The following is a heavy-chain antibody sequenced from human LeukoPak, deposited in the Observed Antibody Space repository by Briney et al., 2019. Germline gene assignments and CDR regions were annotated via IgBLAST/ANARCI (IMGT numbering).Heavy chain of an antibody. Sequence: GGSLRLSCAASGFTFSNHGMHWVRQAPGKGLEWVAVIWYDGSHKFYADSVQGRFTISRDNSNNTLYLHLSSLRAEDTAVYYCARDSPRPSFGDFPHFYYFGMDVWGQGTTVTASS. V-gene: IGHV3-33*01. D-gene: IGHD3-10*01. J-gene: IGHJ6*02. CDR2: IWYDGSHK. CDR3: ARDSPRPSFGDFPHFYYFGMDV. CDR1: GFTFSNHG.